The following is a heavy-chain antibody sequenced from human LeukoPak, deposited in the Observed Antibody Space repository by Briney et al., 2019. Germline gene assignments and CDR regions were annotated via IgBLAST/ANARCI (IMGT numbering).Heavy chain of an antibody. D-gene: IGHD3-10*01. V-gene: IGHV3-48*01. CDR2: ISSSSSTI. CDR3: AKDGEFGDNYYMDV. CDR1: GFTFSSFG. J-gene: IGHJ6*03. Sequence: PGGSLRLSCAASGFTFSSFGMNWVRQAPGKGLEWVSYISSSSSTIYYADSVKGRFTISRDNAKNSLYLQMNSLRAEDTALYYCAKDGEFGDNYYMDVWGKGTTVTVSS.